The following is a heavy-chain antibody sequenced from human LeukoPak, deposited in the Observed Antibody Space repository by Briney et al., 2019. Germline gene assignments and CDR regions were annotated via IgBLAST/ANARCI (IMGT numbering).Heavy chain of an antibody. CDR3: ARGNLWDYRRYYYYMDV. CDR2: IYNSGIT. J-gene: IGHJ6*03. D-gene: IGHD4-11*01. Sequence: PSETLSLVCSVSGGSVSSYYLSWIRQPAGKGLEWLGRIYNSGITTYNPSLESRVTMSTDMERNQVSLSLRSVTAADTAVYYCARGNLWDYRRYYYYMDVWGKGTTVTVSS. CDR1: GGSVSSYY. V-gene: IGHV4-4*07.